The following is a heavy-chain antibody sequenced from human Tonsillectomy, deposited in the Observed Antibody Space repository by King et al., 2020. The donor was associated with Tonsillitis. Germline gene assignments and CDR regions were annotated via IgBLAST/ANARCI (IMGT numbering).Heavy chain of an antibody. D-gene: IGHD2-21*02. CDR3: AKDRIPIVVVTDSDY. CDR1: GFTFSSYG. J-gene: IGHJ4*02. CDR2: ISYDGSNK. V-gene: IGHV3-30*18. Sequence: VQLVESGGGVVQPGRSLRLSCAASGFTFSSYGMHWVRQAPGKGLEWVAVISYDGSNKYYADSVKGRFTISRDNSKNTLYLQMNSLRAEVTAVYYCAKDRIPIVVVTDSDYWGQGTLVTVSS.